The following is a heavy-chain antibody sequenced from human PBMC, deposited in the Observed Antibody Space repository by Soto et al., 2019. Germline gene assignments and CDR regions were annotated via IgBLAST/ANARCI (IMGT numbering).Heavy chain of an antibody. J-gene: IGHJ5*02. CDR3: ARDYEAYSSSSGEFGP. CDR1: GYSFTSYG. Sequence: QVQLGQSGGEVKKPGASVKVSCKASGYSFTSYGVSWGRQAPGQGLEWMGWISAYNGNTNYAQKLQGRVTMTTDTSRRQAYMELSRLGPDDTAVYYCARDYEAYSSSSGEFGPWGPGTLVTVSS. V-gene: IGHV1-18*01. D-gene: IGHD6-6*01. CDR2: ISAYNGNT.